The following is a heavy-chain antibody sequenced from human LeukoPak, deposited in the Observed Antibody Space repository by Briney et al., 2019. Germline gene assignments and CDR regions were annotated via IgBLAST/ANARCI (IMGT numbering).Heavy chain of an antibody. J-gene: IGHJ6*03. V-gene: IGHV3-48*01. CDR2: ISSSRSTI. CDR3: AREETYYYYMDV. CDR1: GFTFSSYS. Sequence: GGSLRLSCAASGFTFSSYSMNWVRQAPGKGLEWVSYISSSRSTIYYADSVKGRFTISRDNAKNSLYLQMNSLRAEDTAVYYCAREETYYYYMDVWGKGTTVTVSS.